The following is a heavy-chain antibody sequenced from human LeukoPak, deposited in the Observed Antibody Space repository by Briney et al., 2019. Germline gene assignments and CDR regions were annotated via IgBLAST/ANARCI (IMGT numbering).Heavy chain of an antibody. CDR3: TRREGYCSNGICYIFYDY. CDR1: GDTISGSSYY. V-gene: IGHV4-39*02. J-gene: IGHJ4*02. CDR2: IYYSGST. Sequence: SETLSLTCTVSGDTISGSSYYWGWIRQPPGKGLEWIGSIYYSGSTYYNPSLKSRVTISVDTSKNHFSLKLSSVTAADTAVYYCTRREGYCSNGICYIFYDYWGQGTLVTVSS. D-gene: IGHD2-8*01.